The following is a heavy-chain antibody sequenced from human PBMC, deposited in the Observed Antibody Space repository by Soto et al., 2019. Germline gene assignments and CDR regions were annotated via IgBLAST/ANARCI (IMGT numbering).Heavy chain of an antibody. D-gene: IGHD2-2*01. CDR1: GGTFSMYA. J-gene: IGHJ6*02. V-gene: IGHV1-69*13. CDR3: ARDKMVVVVPAATYYYYGMDV. CDR2: IIPIFGTA. Sequence: SVKVSCKASGGTFSMYAISCVLQAPLQWRDGMGGIIPIFGTANYAQKFQGRVTITADESTSTAYMELSSLRSEDTAVYYCARDKMVVVVPAATYYYYGMDVWGQGTTVTVSS.